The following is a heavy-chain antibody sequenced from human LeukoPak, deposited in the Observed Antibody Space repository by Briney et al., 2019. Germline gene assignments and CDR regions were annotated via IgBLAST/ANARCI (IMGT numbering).Heavy chain of an antibody. CDR1: GASITSDNW. CDR3: ATRQQLVPR. CDR2: ISHRGST. Sequence: PSETLSLTCTVSGASITSDNWWSWVRQPPGKGLEWIGEISHRGSTNYNPSLKSRVTVSMDKSKNQFSLTLNSVTAADTAVYYCATRQQLVPRWGQGTLVTVSS. V-gene: IGHV4-4*02. D-gene: IGHD6-13*01. J-gene: IGHJ4*02.